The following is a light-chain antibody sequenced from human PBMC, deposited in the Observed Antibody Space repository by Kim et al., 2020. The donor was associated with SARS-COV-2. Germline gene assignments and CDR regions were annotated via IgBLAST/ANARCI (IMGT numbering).Light chain of an antibody. CDR3: QAWDSSTWV. CDR2: QDS. V-gene: IGLV3-1*01. Sequence: SYELTQPPSVSVSPEQTASITCSGDKLGDKYACCYQQKPGQSPVLVIYQDSKRRSGIPERFSGSNSGNTATLTISGTQAMDEADYYCQAWDSSTWVLGGGTQLIFL. CDR1: KLGDKY. J-gene: IGLJ3*02.